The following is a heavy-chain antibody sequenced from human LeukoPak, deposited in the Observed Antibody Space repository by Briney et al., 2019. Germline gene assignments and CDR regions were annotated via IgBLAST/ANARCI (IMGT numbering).Heavy chain of an antibody. CDR3: ARQTGSGLFILP. CDR1: GGSFTVYY. CDR2: INHSGST. J-gene: IGHJ4*02. Sequence: SETLSLTCSVSGGSFTVYYWTWIRQSPAMGLEWLGEINHSGSTKYNPSLTGRASISVDTSKNQFSLTLTSVTAADTAVYYCARQTGSGLFILPGGQGTLVTVSS. D-gene: IGHD3/OR15-3a*01. V-gene: IGHV4-34*01.